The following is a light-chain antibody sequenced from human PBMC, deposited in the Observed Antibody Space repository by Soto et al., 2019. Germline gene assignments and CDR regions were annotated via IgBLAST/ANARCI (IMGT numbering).Light chain of an antibody. J-gene: IGKJ2*01. Sequence: DIVMTQSPDSLAVSLGERATINCKSSRNVLYRSNNKNYLAWYRQKPGQPPKLLIYWASTRESGVPDRFTGSGSGTDFTLTINSLQADDVAVYYCQQYYTTPPAFGQGTKLEIK. CDR1: RNVLYRSNNKNY. CDR3: QQYYTTPPA. CDR2: WAS. V-gene: IGKV4-1*01.